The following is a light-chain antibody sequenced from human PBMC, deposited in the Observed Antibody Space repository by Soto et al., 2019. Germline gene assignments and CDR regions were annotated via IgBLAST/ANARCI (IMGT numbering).Light chain of an antibody. CDR1: QSIAPY. J-gene: IGKJ4*01. CDR3: QKYNSAHLT. CDR2: ATS. V-gene: IGKV1-27*01. Sequence: DVQMTQSPSSLSAFVGDRVTITCRASQSIAPYLAWFQQKPGKVPKLLIYATSTLQSGVPSRFSGSGSGTDFTLTITSLQPEDVATYYCQKYNSAHLTFGGGTKVEIK.